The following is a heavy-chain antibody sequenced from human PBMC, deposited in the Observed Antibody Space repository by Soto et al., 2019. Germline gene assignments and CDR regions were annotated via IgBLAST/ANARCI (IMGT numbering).Heavy chain of an antibody. CDR3: VSDGGYGHASVPYS. Sequence: QAQLVESGGGVVQPGRSLRLSCAASGFAFSSYGMHWVRQAPGTGLEWVAVISYDGSLQHYADSVKGRFTISRDNSKNMVLLQMRGVRAEDTAVYYCVSDGGYGHASVPYSWGQGTLVSVSS. V-gene: IGHV3-30*03. D-gene: IGHD3-16*01. J-gene: IGHJ4*02. CDR2: ISYDGSLQ. CDR1: GFAFSSYG.